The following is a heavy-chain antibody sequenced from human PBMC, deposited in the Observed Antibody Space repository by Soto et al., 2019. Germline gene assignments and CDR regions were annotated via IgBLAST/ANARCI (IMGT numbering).Heavy chain of an antibody. J-gene: IGHJ6*03. CDR3: ARAGGGIVVVPAADLTYYYYMDV. V-gene: IGHV4-34*01. Sequence: QVQLQQWGAGLLKPSETLSLTCAVYGGSFSGYYWSWIRQPPGKGLEWIGEINHSGSTNYNPSLKSRVTISVDTSKNQFSLKLSSVTAADTAVYYCARAGGGIVVVPAADLTYYYYMDVRGKGTTVTVSS. CDR1: GGSFSGYY. CDR2: INHSGST. D-gene: IGHD2-2*01.